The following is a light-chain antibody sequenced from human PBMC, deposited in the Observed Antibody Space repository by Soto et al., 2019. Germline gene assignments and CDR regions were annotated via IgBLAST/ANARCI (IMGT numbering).Light chain of an antibody. CDR2: DAS. CDR3: HQYENIPWT. V-gene: IGKV1-33*01. CDR1: QDIRRS. J-gene: IGKJ1*01. Sequence: DIQMTQSPSSLSASVGDRVTITCQVSQDIRRSLNWYQQKPGKAPNLLIYDASKLEIGVPSRFSGSGSGALFALTISSLQPEDFATYYCHQYENIPWTFGQGTRVEIK.